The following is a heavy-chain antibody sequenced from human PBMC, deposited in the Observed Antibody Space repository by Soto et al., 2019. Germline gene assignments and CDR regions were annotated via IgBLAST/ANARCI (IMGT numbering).Heavy chain of an antibody. CDR2: IGPSGTNT. V-gene: IGHV3-23*01. Sequence: VQLLESGGGFIQPGGSLRLSCAASGFTFSSYVMSWFRQAPGKGLEWVSAIGPSGTNTYYADSVKGRFTISRDNSKNTLFLQMNSLRAEDTAVYYGAKETPYIDDYISVDYWGQGDLVTVSS. CDR1: GFTFSSYV. J-gene: IGHJ4*02. D-gene: IGHD4-4*01. CDR3: AKETPYIDDYISVDY.